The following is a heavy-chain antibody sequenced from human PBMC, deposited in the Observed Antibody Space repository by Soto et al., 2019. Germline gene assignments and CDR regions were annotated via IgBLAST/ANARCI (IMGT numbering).Heavy chain of an antibody. CDR2: IYSGGST. J-gene: IGHJ6*02. Sequence: GGSLRLSCAASGFTVSSNYMSWVRQAPGKGLEWVSVIYSGGSTYHADSVKGRFTISRDNSKNTLYLQMNSLRAEDTAVYYCAKESDSYGTGMDVWGQGTTVTVSS. CDR1: GFTVSSNY. D-gene: IGHD5-18*01. V-gene: IGHV3-66*02. CDR3: AKESDSYGTGMDV.